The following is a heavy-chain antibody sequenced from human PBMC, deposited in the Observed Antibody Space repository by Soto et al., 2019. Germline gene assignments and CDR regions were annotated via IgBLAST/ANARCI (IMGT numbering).Heavy chain of an antibody. D-gene: IGHD5-18*01. CDR3: ARDGLGAYTYGSYYFDY. Sequence: EVQLLESGGGLVQPGGSLRLSCAASGFTFSNYAMSWVRQAPGKGLEWVSTISTSGGSTNSADSVKGRFTISRDNSKNTQDLQMNSLRAEDTAVYYCARDGLGAYTYGSYYFDYWGQGTLVTVSS. V-gene: IGHV3-23*01. CDR1: GFTFSNYA. CDR2: ISTSGGST. J-gene: IGHJ4*02.